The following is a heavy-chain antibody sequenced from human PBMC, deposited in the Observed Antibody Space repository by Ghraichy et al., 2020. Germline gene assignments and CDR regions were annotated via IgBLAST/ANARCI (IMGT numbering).Heavy chain of an antibody. CDR3: ARGVVITTSSYFQH. Sequence: SVKVSCKASGGTFSSYAISWVRQAPGQGLEWMGGIIPIFGTANYAQKFQGRVTITTDESTSTAYMELSSLRSEDTAVYYCARGVVITTSSYFQHWGQGTLVTVSS. J-gene: IGHJ1*01. CDR2: IIPIFGTA. CDR1: GGTFSSYA. D-gene: IGHD3-22*01. V-gene: IGHV1-69*05.